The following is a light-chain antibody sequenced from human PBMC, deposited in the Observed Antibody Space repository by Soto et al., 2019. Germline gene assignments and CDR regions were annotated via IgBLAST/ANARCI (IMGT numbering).Light chain of an antibody. Sequence: ILMTQSPATLSLSPGERATLSCRASLSVSSDLAWYRQTHGQAPRLLIYRAFTRDTGIPARFSGMWFGTDCTLPLSRLQSEDFEVYYCQQYNNWPLTFGGGTKVDIK. CDR1: LSVSSD. CDR3: QQYNNWPLT. J-gene: IGKJ4*01. CDR2: RAF. V-gene: IGKV3-15*01.